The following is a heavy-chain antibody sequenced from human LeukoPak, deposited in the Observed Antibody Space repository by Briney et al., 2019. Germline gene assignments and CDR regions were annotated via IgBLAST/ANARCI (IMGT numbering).Heavy chain of an antibody. V-gene: IGHV3-74*01. CDR2: ISSDGSST. CDR1: GITFSNYW. CDR3: MRGGTDDY. J-gene: IGHJ4*02. Sequence: GGSLRLSCAASGITFSNYWMHWVRQAPGKGLVWVSRISSDGSSTNYADSVKGRFTISRDNAKNTLYLQLNSLRAEDTAVYYCMRGGTDDYWGQGTLVTVSS. D-gene: IGHD3-16*01.